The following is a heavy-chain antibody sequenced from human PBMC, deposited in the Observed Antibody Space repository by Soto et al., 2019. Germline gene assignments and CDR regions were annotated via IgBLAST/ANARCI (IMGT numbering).Heavy chain of an antibody. J-gene: IGHJ3*02. Sequence: PSETLSLTCAVSRGSISSAGYSWSWIRQPPGKGLEWLGYIYHSGSTYYNPSLKSRVTISVHRCKNQFSLKLSSVTAADTAVYYCASLYYYDSSGYYSVAVDIWGQGTMVTVPS. V-gene: IGHV4-30-2*01. CDR3: ASLYYYDSSGYYSVAVDI. D-gene: IGHD3-22*01. CDR1: RGSISSAGYS. CDR2: IYHSGST.